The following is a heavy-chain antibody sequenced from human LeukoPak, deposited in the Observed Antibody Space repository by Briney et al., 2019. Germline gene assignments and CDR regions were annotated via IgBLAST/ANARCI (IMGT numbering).Heavy chain of an antibody. CDR1: GGSIGDYY. CDR2: IYYSGST. CDR3: ARDRQATTAYDAFDI. D-gene: IGHD4-17*01. V-gene: IGHV4-59*01. Sequence: SETLSLTCTVSGGSIGDYYWSWIRQPPGKGLEWIGYIYYSGSTKYNSSLKSRVTISVDTSKNQFSLKLSSVTAADTAVYYCARDRQATTAYDAFDIWGRGTMVTVSS. J-gene: IGHJ3*02.